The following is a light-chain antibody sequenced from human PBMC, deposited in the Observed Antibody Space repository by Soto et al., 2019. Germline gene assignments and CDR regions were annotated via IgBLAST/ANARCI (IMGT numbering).Light chain of an antibody. J-gene: IGKJ1*01. CDR2: SAT. Sequence: DIQMTQSPSSVSASVGDRITITRRTSQSFSNYLTWYQHKPGKAPKLLIYSATVLQSGVPSRFSGSGSGTDFTLTISRLQPEDSATYYCQQTYTIPWTFGQGTRVEIK. V-gene: IGKV1-39*01. CDR3: QQTYTIPWT. CDR1: QSFSNY.